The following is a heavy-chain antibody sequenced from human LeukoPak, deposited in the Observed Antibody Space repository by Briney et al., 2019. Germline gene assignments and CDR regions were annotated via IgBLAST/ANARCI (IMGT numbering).Heavy chain of an antibody. CDR3: ARETGEVYWFDP. Sequence: GGSLRLSCAASGFTFSIYTMNWVRQSPGKGLEWVSSISSSSSYIYYADSVKGRFTISRDNAKNSLYLQMNSLRAEDTAVYYCARETGEVYWFDPWGQGTLVTVSS. V-gene: IGHV3-21*01. CDR1: GFTFSIYT. D-gene: IGHD7-27*01. J-gene: IGHJ5*02. CDR2: ISSSSSYI.